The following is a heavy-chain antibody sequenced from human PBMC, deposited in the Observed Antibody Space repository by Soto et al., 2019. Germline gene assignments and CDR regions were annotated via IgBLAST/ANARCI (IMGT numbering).Heavy chain of an antibody. Sequence: GGSLRLSCAASGFTFSSYVMHGGGEAPGKGLEWVAVIWYDGSNKYYADSVKGRFTISRDKSKNTLYLQMNSLRAEDTAVYYCARGAYYYDSSGYDAFDIWGQGTMVTVSS. CDR2: IWYDGSNK. J-gene: IGHJ3*02. D-gene: IGHD3-22*01. CDR3: ARGAYYYDSSGYDAFDI. V-gene: IGHV3-33*01. CDR1: GFTFSSYV.